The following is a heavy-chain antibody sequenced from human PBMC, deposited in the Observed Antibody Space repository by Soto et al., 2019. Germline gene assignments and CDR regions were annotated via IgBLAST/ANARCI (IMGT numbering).Heavy chain of an antibody. CDR3: AKDQDGDYGRNYCYGMDV. Sequence: QVQLVESGGGVVQPGRSLRLSCAASGFTFSSYGMHWVRQAPGKGLEWVAVISYDGSNKYYADSVKGRFTISRDNSKNTLYLQMNSLRAEDTAVYYGAKDQDGDYGRNYCYGMDVWGQGTTVTVSS. D-gene: IGHD4-17*01. J-gene: IGHJ6*02. CDR2: ISYDGSNK. V-gene: IGHV3-30*18. CDR1: GFTFSSYG.